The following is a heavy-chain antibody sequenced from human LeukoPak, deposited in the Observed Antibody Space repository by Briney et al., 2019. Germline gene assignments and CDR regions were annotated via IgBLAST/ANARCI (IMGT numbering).Heavy chain of an antibody. CDR2: ISGGST. CDR3: ARGDLYYYDSSGGDY. V-gene: IGHV3-38-3*01. CDR1: GFTVSSNE. D-gene: IGHD3-22*01. J-gene: IGHJ4*02. Sequence: GGSLRLSCAASGFTVSSNEMSWVRQAPGKGLEWVSSISGGSTYYADSRKGRFTISRDNSKNTLHLQMNSLRAEDTAVYYCARGDLYYYDSSGGDYWGQGTLVTVSS.